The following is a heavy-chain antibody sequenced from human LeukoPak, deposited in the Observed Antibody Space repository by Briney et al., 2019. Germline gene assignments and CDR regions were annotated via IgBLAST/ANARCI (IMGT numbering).Heavy chain of an antibody. V-gene: IGHV3-43D*03. Sequence: GGSLRLSCAASGFTFDDYAMHWVRQAPGKGLEWVSLISWDGGSTYYADSVKGRFTISRDNSKNSLYLQMNSLRAEDTALYYCAKDSYYDSSGYSLDYWGQGTLVTVSS. CDR1: GFTFDDYA. CDR2: ISWDGGST. CDR3: AKDSYYDSSGYSLDY. D-gene: IGHD3-22*01. J-gene: IGHJ4*02.